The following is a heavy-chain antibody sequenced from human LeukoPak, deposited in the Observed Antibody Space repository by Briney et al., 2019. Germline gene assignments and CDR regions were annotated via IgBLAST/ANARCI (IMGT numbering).Heavy chain of an antibody. J-gene: IGHJ6*03. CDR3: ARDYDGGYMDV. CDR2: ISSRSSTI. D-gene: IGHD3-3*01. CDR1: GFTFSSYS. V-gene: IGHV3-48*01. Sequence: PGGSLRLSCAASGFTFSSYSMNWVRQAPGKGLEGVSYISSRSSTIYYADSVKGRFTISRDNAKNSLYLQMNSLRAEDTAVYYCARDYDGGYMDVWGKGTTVTVSS.